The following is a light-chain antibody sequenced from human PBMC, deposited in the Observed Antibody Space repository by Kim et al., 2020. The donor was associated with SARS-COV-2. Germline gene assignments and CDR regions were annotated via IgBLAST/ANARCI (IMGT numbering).Light chain of an antibody. CDR3: QQYNNFPLT. V-gene: IGKV1D-13*01. CDR2: DAS. Sequence: AIQLTQSPSSLSASVGDRVIITCRASQGISISLAWYQQKPGTAPKLLMYDASSLGSGVPSRFSGSGSGTDFTLTIISLQPEDFAAYYCQQYNNFPLTFGGGTKVDIK. J-gene: IGKJ4*01. CDR1: QGISIS.